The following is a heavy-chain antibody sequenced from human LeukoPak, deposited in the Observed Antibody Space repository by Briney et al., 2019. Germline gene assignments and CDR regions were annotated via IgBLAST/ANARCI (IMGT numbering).Heavy chain of an antibody. Sequence: SETLSLTCTVSGVSISSYYWSWIRQPPGKGLEWTGSIYYSGSTYYNPSLKSRVTISEDTTQNPFFLQLTSMTAADTAVYYCARGDYGSGTYLWESWGRGSRVTVSS. CDR3: ARGDYGSGTYLWES. J-gene: IGHJ5*02. CDR2: IYYSGST. V-gene: IGHV4-59*12. D-gene: IGHD3-10*01. CDR1: GVSISSYY.